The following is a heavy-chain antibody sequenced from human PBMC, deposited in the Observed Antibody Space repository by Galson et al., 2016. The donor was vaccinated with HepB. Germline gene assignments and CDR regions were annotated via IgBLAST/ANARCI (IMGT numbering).Heavy chain of an antibody. V-gene: IGHV4-4*02. CDR2: IYHSGST. D-gene: IGHD2-2*01. Sequence: TWVRQPPGKGLEWIGQIYHSGSTNYNPSLKSRVTISVDKSKNQFSLKLSPVTAADTAVYYCASKVRGLLVYWGQGTLVTVSS. CDR3: ASKVRGLLVY. J-gene: IGHJ4*02.